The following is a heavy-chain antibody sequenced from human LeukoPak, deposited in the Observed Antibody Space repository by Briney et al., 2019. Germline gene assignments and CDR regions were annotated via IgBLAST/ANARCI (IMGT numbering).Heavy chain of an antibody. V-gene: IGHV3-48*04. D-gene: IGHD1-1*01. Sequence: GGSLRLSCAASGITFSSYSMNWVRQAPGKGLEWVSYISSSSSTIYYADSVKGRVTISRDNAKNSLYLQMNSLRAEDTAEYYCARDDDSGAFDIWGQGTMVTVSS. CDR2: ISSSSSTI. CDR3: ARDDDSGAFDI. CDR1: GITFSSYS. J-gene: IGHJ3*02.